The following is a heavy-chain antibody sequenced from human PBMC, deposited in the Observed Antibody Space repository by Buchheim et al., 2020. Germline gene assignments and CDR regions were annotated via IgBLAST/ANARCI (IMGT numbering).Heavy chain of an antibody. CDR1: GGSISSGGYY. J-gene: IGHJ6*02. D-gene: IGHD2-2*01. CDR3: ARNGPPRYCSSTSCFPATYYGMDV. V-gene: IGHV4-31*03. CDR2: IYYSGST. Sequence: QVQLQESGPGLVKPSQTLSLTCTVSGGSISSGGYYWSWIRQHPGKGLEWIGYIYYSGSTHYNPSLKSRVTISVDTSKNQFSLKLSSVTAADTAVYYCARNGPPRYCSSTSCFPATYYGMDVWGQGTT.